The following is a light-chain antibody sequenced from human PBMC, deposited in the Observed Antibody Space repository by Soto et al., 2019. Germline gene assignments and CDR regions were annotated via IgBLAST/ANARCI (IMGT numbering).Light chain of an antibody. CDR1: SGSIASNY. V-gene: IGLV6-57*03. Sequence: NFMLTQPHSVSESPGKTVTISCTRSSGSIASNYVQWYQQRPGSAPTTVIYEDNQRPSGVPDRFSGSIDSSSNSASLTISGLKTEDEADSYCQSYHSSNHWVFGGGTKLTVL. CDR3: QSYHSSNHWV. CDR2: EDN. J-gene: IGLJ3*02.